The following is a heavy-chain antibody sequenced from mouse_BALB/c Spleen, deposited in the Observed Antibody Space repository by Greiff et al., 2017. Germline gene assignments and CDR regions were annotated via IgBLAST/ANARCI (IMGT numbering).Heavy chain of an antibody. CDR1: GFTFSSFG. V-gene: IGHV5-17*02. D-gene: IGHD2-1*01. CDR2: ISSGSSTI. CDR3: ARETSTMVPYYYAMDY. Sequence: EVQVVESGGGLVQPGGSRKLSCAASGFTFSSFGMHWVRQAPEKGLEWVAYISSGSSTIYYADTVKGRFTISRDNPKNTLFLQMTSLRSEDTAMYYCARETSTMVPYYYAMDYWGQGTSVTVSS. J-gene: IGHJ4*01.